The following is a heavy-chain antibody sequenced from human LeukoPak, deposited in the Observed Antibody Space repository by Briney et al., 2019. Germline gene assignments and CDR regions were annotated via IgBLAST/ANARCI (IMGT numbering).Heavy chain of an antibody. V-gene: IGHV3-30*03. Sequence: GGSLRLSCAASGFTFSSYGMHWVRQAPGKGLEWVAVISYDGSNKYYADSVKGRFTISRDNSKNTLYLQMNSLRAEDTAVYYCAREYGDYGLPHFDYWGQGTLVTVSP. CDR1: GFTFSSYG. CDR3: AREYGDYGLPHFDY. J-gene: IGHJ4*02. CDR2: ISYDGSNK. D-gene: IGHD4-17*01.